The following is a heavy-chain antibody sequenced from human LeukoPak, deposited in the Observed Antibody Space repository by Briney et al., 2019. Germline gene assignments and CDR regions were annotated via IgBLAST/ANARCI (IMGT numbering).Heavy chain of an antibody. V-gene: IGHV1-69*01. CDR1: GGTFSSYA. D-gene: IGHD3-3*01. J-gene: IGHJ5*02. CDR3: ARDNEWLSPYNWFDP. CDR2: IIPIFDTA. Sequence: SVKVSCKASGGTFSSYAISWVRQAPGQGLEWMGGIIPIFDTANYAQKFQGRVTITADESTSTAYMELSSLRSEDTAVYYCARDNEWLSPYNWFDPWGQGTLVTVSS.